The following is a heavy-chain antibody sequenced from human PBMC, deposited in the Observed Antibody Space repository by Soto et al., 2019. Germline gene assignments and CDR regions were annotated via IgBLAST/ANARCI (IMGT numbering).Heavy chain of an antibody. CDR1: GFTFSSYS. V-gene: IGHV3-21*01. CDR3: ARARLAVGAAYYYYYGMDV. J-gene: IGHJ6*02. D-gene: IGHD2-15*01. CDR2: ISSSSSYI. Sequence: GGSLRLSCAASGFTFSSYSMNWVRQAPGKGLEWVSSISSSSSYIYYADSVKGRFTISRDNAKNSLYLQMNSLRAEDTAVYYCARARLAVGAAYYYYYGMDVWGQGTTVTVSS.